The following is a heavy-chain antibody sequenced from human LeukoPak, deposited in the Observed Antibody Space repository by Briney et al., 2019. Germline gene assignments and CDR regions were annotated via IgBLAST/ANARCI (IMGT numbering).Heavy chain of an antibody. Sequence: ASVKVSCKASGYTFTSYGISWERQAPGQGLEWMGWISAYNGNTNCAQKLQGRVTMTTDTSTSTAYMELRSLRSDDTAVYYCARDLNDIVVVPAAPGPNWFDPRGQGTLVTVSS. V-gene: IGHV1-18*01. CDR1: GYTFTSYG. D-gene: IGHD2-2*01. J-gene: IGHJ5*02. CDR3: ARDLNDIVVVPAAPGPNWFDP. CDR2: ISAYNGNT.